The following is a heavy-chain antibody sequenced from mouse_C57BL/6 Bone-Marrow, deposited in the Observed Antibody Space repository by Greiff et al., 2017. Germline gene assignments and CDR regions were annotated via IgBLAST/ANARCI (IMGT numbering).Heavy chain of an antibody. CDR2: INPNNGGT. J-gene: IGHJ1*03. V-gene: IGHV1-18*01. CDR1: GYTFTDYN. CDR3: AERSNFFYWCFDD. Sequence: EVKLQESGPELVKPGASVKIPCKASGYTFTDYNMDWVKQSHGKSLEWIGDINPNNGGTSYNQKFKGKATLTVDKSSSTAYMELPSLTSEDAAVYYCAERSNFFYWCFDDWGTGTTVTVSS. D-gene: IGHD2-5*01.